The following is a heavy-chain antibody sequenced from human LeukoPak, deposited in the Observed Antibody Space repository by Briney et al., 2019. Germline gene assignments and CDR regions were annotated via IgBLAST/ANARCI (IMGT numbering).Heavy chain of an antibody. CDR2: IYYSGST. CDR3: ASLGITGKTDYMDV. J-gene: IGHJ6*03. Sequence: PSETLSLTCTVSGGSISSYYWSWIRQPPGKGLEWIGYIYYSGSTNYNPSLKSRVTVSVDTSKNQFSLKLSSVTAADTAVYYCASLGITGKTDYMDVWGKGTTVTVSS. CDR1: GGSISSYY. V-gene: IGHV4-59*08. D-gene: IGHD1/OR15-1a*01.